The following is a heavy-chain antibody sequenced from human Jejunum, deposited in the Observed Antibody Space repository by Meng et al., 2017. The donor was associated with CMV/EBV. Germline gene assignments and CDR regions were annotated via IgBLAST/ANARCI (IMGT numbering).Heavy chain of an antibody. CDR2: IRQDGSEK. CDR1: GFPLGCYS. D-gene: IGHD6-19*01. V-gene: IGHV3-7*01. CDR3: ATGAGIAVADHLDS. Sequence: SGFPLGCYSMSWVRQAPGKGLEWVANIRQDGSEKYYVDSVKGRFTISRDNTKKSLYLQMNSLRAEDTAVYYCATGAGIAVADHLDSWGQGTLVTVSS. J-gene: IGHJ4*02.